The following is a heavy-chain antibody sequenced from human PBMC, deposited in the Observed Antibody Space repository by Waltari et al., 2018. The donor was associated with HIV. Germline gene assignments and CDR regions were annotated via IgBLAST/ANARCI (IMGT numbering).Heavy chain of an antibody. CDR3: AREEFCSGGSCHGVGY. CDR1: GGSISSGSYY. V-gene: IGHV4-61*02. CDR2: IYTSGST. J-gene: IGHJ4*02. D-gene: IGHD2-15*01. Sequence: QVQLQESGPGLVKPSQTLSLTCTVSGGSISSGSYYWSWLRQPAGKGLEWIGRIYTSGSTNYNPSLKSRVTISVDTSKNQFSLKLSSVTAADTAVYYCAREEFCSGGSCHGVGYWGQGTLVTVSS.